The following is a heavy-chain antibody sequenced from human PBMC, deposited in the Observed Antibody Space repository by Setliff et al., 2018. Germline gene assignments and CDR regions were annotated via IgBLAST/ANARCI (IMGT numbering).Heavy chain of an antibody. CDR1: GYSISSGYY. CDR3: ARLWRRIQQIDY. Sequence: PSETLSLTCAVSGYSISSGYYWGWIRQPPGKGLEWIGSIYHSGSTYYNPSLKSRVTISADTSKNQFSLKLSSVTAADTAVYYCARLWRRIQQIDYWGQGTLVTVSS. V-gene: IGHV4-38-2*01. D-gene: IGHD3-10*01. CDR2: IYHSGST. J-gene: IGHJ4*02.